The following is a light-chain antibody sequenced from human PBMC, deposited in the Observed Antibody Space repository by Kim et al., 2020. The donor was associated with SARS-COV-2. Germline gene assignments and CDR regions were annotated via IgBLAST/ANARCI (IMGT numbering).Light chain of an antibody. Sequence: DIQMTQSPSIISASVGDRVTITCRASEGVHNWVAWFQQKSGKAPRLLIYNAISLQSGVPSRFSGSGSGTEYTLTINNLQTEDFATYFCQQGVTFPYTFGQGTKLEI. CDR3: QQGVTFPYT. J-gene: IGKJ2*01. V-gene: IGKV1D-12*01. CDR1: EGVHNW. CDR2: NAI.